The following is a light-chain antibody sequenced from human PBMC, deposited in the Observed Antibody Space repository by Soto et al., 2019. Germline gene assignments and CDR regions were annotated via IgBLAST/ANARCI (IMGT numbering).Light chain of an antibody. CDR2: EVV. Sequence: GTKSDIGVYDFVSWYQHHPGKAPRLIIYEVVQRPSGVPDRFSGSKSGNTASLTVSGLQAADEADYFCKSYAGSNTYVFGSGTKVTVL. CDR3: KSYAGSNTYV. CDR1: KSDIGVYDF. V-gene: IGLV2-8*01. J-gene: IGLJ1*01.